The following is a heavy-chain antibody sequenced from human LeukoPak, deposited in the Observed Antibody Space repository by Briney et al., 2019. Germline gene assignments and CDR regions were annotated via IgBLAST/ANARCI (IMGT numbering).Heavy chain of an antibody. CDR2: IIPIFGTA. CDR1: GGTFSSYA. Sequence: ASVKVSCKASGGTFSSYAISWVRQPPGQGLEWMGGIIPIFGTANYAQKFQGRVTITTDESTSTAYMELSSLRSEDTAVYYCARSLGMDGFDYWGQGTLVTVSS. D-gene: IGHD7-27*01. V-gene: IGHV1-69*05. CDR3: ARSLGMDGFDY. J-gene: IGHJ4*02.